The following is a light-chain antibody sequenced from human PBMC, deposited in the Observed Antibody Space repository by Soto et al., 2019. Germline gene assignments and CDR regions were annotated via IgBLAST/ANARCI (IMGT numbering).Light chain of an antibody. CDR1: SSNIGSNT. CDR2: NNN. Sequence: QSVLTQPPSASGTPGQRVTISCSGSSSNIGSNTVNWYQQLPGTAPQRLIFNNNQRPSGVPDRFSGSKSGTSASLAISGLQSDDEADYYCAAWDDSLNGQVVFGGGTKLTVL. V-gene: IGLV1-44*01. CDR3: AAWDDSLNGQVV. J-gene: IGLJ2*01.